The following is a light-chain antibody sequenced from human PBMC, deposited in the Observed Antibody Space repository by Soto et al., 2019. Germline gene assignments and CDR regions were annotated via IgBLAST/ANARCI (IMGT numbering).Light chain of an antibody. CDR1: QGIRND. V-gene: IGKV1-17*01. CDR2: AAS. CDR3: LQHNSYPRT. Sequence: DIQMTQSPSSLSASVGDRVTITCRASQGIRNDLNWYQQKPGKAPKRLIYAASSLQNVVPSRFSGSGSGTEFTLTISSLQPEDFATYYCLQHNSYPRTFGQGTKVEIK. J-gene: IGKJ1*01.